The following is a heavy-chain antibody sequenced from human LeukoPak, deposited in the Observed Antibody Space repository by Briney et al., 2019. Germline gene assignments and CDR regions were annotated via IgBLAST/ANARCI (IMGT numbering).Heavy chain of an antibody. CDR2: MYYTGTI. V-gene: IGHV4-39*07. CDR1: GDSITSSSYY. Sequence: SETLSLTCTVSGDSITSSSYYWGWIRQPPGKGLEWIGTMYYTGTIYYNPSLKSRVTISVDTSKNQFSLKLSSVAAADTAVYYCARDQGELDYWGQGTLVTVSS. CDR3: ARDQGELDY. D-gene: IGHD3-16*01. J-gene: IGHJ4*02.